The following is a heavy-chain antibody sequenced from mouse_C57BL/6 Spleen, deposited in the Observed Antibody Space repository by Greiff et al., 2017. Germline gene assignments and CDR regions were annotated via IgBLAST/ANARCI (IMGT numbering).Heavy chain of an antibody. V-gene: IGHV7-3*01. CDR1: GFTFTDYY. D-gene: IGHD2-1*01. CDR2: IRNKANGYTT. CDR3: ARDSNYVRFAY. Sequence: EVMLVESGGGLVQPGGSLSLSCAASGFTFTDYYMSWVRQPPGKALEWLGFIRNKANGYTTEYSASVKGRFTISRDNSQSILYLQMNALRAEDSATYYCARDSNYVRFAYWGQGTLVTVSA. J-gene: IGHJ3*01.